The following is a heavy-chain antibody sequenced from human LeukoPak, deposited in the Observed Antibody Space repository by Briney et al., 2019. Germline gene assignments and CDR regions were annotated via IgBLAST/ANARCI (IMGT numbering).Heavy chain of an antibody. V-gene: IGHV1-2*02. J-gene: IGHJ4*02. CDR3: ATGTTGFFDY. CDR2: INPNSGGT. Sequence: ASVRVSCKASEYTFTSSYIHWLRQAPGQGPEWMGWINPNSGGTNYAQKFQGRVTMTRDTSINTANMELNSLTSDDTAVYYCATGTTGFFDYWDQGTLVTVSS. CDR1: EYTFTSSY. D-gene: IGHD1-7*01.